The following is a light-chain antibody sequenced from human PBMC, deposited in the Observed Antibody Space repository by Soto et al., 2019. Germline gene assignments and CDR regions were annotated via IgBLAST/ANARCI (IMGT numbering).Light chain of an antibody. CDR1: QGISSY. Sequence: DIQLTQSPSFLSASVRDRVTITCRASQGISSYLAWYQQKAGKAPKLLIYTASTLQSGVPSRFSGSGSGTEFTLTISSLQPEDFATYYCQQLNSYLITFGQGTRLEIK. CDR3: QQLNSYLIT. J-gene: IGKJ5*01. CDR2: TAS. V-gene: IGKV1-9*01.